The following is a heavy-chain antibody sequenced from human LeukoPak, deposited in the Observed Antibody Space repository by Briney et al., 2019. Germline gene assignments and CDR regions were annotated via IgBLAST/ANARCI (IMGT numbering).Heavy chain of an antibody. CDR1: GYSFTSYW. V-gene: IGHV5-51*01. CDR2: IYPGDSDT. Sequence: GESLKISCKGSGYSFTSYWIGWVRQMPGKGLEWMRIIYPGDSDTRYSPSFQGQVTISADKSISTAYLQWSSLKASDTAMYYCARSLLDYGDYGGTTYYFDYWGQGTLVTVSS. D-gene: IGHD4-17*01. CDR3: ARSLLDYGDYGGTTYYFDY. J-gene: IGHJ4*02.